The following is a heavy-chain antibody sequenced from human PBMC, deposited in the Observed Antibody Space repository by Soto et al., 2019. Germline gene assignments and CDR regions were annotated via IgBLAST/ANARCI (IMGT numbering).Heavy chain of an antibody. CDR3: AKATYYYDSSGFDY. CDR1: GFTFSSYA. D-gene: IGHD3-22*01. Sequence: LRLSCAASGFTFSSYAMSWVRQAPGKGLEWVSAISGGGGSTHYADSVKGRFTISRDNSRNTLYLQMNSLRAEDTAIYYCAKATYYYDSSGFDYWGQGTLVTVSS. CDR2: ISGGGGST. J-gene: IGHJ4*02. V-gene: IGHV3-23*01.